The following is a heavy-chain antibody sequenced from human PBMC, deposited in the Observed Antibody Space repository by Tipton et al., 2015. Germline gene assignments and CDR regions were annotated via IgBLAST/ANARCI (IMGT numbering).Heavy chain of an antibody. J-gene: IGHJ4*02. CDR2: IHYSGST. Sequence: TLSLTCSVSSHSISKYYWSWIRQPPGKELEWIGYIHYSGSTNYNPSLKSRVTISVDTSKTQFSLKMSSVTATDTAVYYCARARGRHGGLFDSWGQGTLVTVSS. D-gene: IGHD4-23*01. CDR1: SHSISKYY. V-gene: IGHV4-59*01. CDR3: ARARGRHGGLFDS.